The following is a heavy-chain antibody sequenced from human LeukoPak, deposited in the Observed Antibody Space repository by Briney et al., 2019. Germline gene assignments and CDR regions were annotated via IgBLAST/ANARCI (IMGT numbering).Heavy chain of an antibody. CDR2: INHSGST. J-gene: IGHJ4*02. CDR3: ARARGSSCDY. CDR1: GGSFSGYY. Sequence: PPETLSLTCAVYGGSFSGYYWSWIRQPPGKGLEWIGEINHSGSTNYNPSLKSRVTISVDTSKNQFSLKLSSVTAADTAVYYCARARGSSCDYWGQGTLVTVSS. V-gene: IGHV4-34*01. D-gene: IGHD6-13*01.